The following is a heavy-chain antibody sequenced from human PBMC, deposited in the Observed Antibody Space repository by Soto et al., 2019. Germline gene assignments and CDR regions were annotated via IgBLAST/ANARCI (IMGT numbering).Heavy chain of an antibody. Sequence: EVQLVESGGGLIQPGGSLRLSCAASGLTVSSNYMSWVRQAPGKGLEWVSVIYSGGNTYYADSVKGRFTISRDNSKNTLYLQMNSLRAEDTPVYDCARDRTFNLWGQGTLVTGSS. CDR3: ARDRTFNL. V-gene: IGHV3-53*01. J-gene: IGHJ5*02. CDR1: GLTVSSNY. CDR2: IYSGGNT.